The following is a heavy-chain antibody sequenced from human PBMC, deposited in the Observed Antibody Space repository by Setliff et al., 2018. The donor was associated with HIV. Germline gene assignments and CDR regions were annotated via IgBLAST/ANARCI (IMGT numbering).Heavy chain of an antibody. CDR1: GFTISSYH. V-gene: IGHV3-30*02. CDR3: ARDFSWATDS. Sequence: PGGSLRLSCAASGFTISSYHIHWVRQAPGKGLEWVAFVRHDGDVQIYADSVKGRLTASRDNPKNTVSLQLNSLRIEDTAVYYCARDFSWATDSWGQGTLVTVSS. J-gene: IGHJ4*02. CDR2: VRHDGDVQ. D-gene: IGHD2-15*01.